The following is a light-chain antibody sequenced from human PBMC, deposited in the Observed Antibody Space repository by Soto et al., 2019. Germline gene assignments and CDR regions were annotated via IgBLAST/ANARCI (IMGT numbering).Light chain of an antibody. J-gene: IGLJ2*01. CDR3: YSYAGSNTLV. CDR2: EGT. V-gene: IGLV2-23*01. CDR1: SSDVGSYNL. Sequence: QSVLTQPASVSGSPGQSITISCTGTSSDVGSYNLVSWYQHHPGKAPKVMIYEGTKRPSGVSNRFSGSKSGNTASLTISGLQAEDEADYYCYSYAGSNTLVFGGGTKVTVL.